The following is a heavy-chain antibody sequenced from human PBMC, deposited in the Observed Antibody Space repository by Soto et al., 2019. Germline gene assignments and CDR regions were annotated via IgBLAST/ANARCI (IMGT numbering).Heavy chain of an antibody. CDR1: GDSSTVSY. Sequence: SETLSRTGTVAGDSSTVSYWSWILQPPWKTLEWIGYIYHSGTTTYNPSLKSRVSISVDTSKNQFSLRLTSVIAADTAVYYCARDMPYAAGSLAGCDYWGQGILVSVSS. CDR3: ARDMPYAAGSLAGCDY. J-gene: IGHJ4*02. V-gene: IGHV4-59*01. CDR2: IYHSGTT. D-gene: IGHD1-26*01.